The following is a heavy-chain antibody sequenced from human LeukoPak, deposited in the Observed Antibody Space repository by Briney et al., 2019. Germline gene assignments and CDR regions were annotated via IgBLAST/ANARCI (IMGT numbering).Heavy chain of an antibody. Sequence: GESLRLSCAASGFTFSNVWMSWVRQAPGKGLEWVGRIKNAAEGGTSNYAGPVEGRFTISRDDSKGTLYLQMNGLKTEDTALYYCATLMVDNSDSWSSWLHYFRFWGQGALVTVSS. CDR3: ATLMVDNSDSWSSWLHYFRF. J-gene: IGHJ4*02. CDR1: GFTFSNVW. CDR2: IKNAAEGGTS. D-gene: IGHD3-10*01. V-gene: IGHV3-15*01.